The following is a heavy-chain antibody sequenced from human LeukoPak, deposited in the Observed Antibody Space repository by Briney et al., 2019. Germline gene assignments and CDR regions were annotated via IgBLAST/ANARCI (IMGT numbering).Heavy chain of an antibody. CDR2: IWYDVSTK. D-gene: IGHD1-26*01. CDR1: GFTFSYYG. V-gene: IGHV3-33*06. Sequence: LPGGSLRLSCAASGFTFSYYGMHWVRQAPGKRLEWVAVIWYDVSTKYYADSVKGRFTISRDNSKNTLYLQMNSLRVEDTAVCYCAKGSGSYGTSDYWGQGTLVTVSS. CDR3: AKGSGSYGTSDY. J-gene: IGHJ4*02.